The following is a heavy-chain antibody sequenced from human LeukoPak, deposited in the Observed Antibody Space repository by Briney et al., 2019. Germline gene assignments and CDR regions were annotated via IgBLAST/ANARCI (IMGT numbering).Heavy chain of an antibody. D-gene: IGHD3-22*01. Sequence: GASVKVSCKASGYTFTGYYMHWVRQAPGQGLEWMGWINPNSGGTNYAQKFQGRVTMTRDTSISTAYMELSRLRSDDTAVYYCARTGSGSLWYYYYMDVWGKGTTVTISS. V-gene: IGHV1-2*02. CDR1: GYTFTGYY. CDR2: INPNSGGT. CDR3: ARTGSGSLWYYYYMDV. J-gene: IGHJ6*03.